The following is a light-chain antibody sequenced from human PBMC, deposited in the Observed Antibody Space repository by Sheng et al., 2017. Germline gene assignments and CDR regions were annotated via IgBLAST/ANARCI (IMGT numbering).Light chain of an antibody. CDR3: QQYNSHYT. V-gene: IGKV1-5*03. CDR2: KAS. Sequence: DIQMTQSPSTLSASVGDRVTITCRASQRISTWLAWYQQKPGKAPNLLIYKASSLKSGVPSRFSGSGAGTEFTLTINSLQPDDFATYYCQQYNSHYTFGQGTKLEIK. CDR1: QRISTW. J-gene: IGKJ2*01.